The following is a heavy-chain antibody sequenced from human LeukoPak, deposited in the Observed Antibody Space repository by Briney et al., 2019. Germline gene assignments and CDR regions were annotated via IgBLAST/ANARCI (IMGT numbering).Heavy chain of an antibody. Sequence: GGSLGLSCAASGFTFDDYAMHWVRQAPGKGLEWVSGISWNSGSIGYADSVKGRFTISRDNAKNSLYLQMNSLRAEDTALYYCAKEYGDYARSGYYYYYMDVWGKGTTVTVSS. CDR1: GFTFDDYA. CDR2: ISWNSGSI. CDR3: AKEYGDYARSGYYYYYMDV. D-gene: IGHD4-17*01. V-gene: IGHV3-9*01. J-gene: IGHJ6*03.